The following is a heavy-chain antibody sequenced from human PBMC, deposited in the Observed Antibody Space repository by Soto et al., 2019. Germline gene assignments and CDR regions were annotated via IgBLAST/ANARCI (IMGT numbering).Heavy chain of an antibody. J-gene: IGHJ4*02. Sequence: QVQLQESGPGLVKPSQTLSLTCTVSGGSISGDGYYWTWIRQHPGKGLGWIGYIYDTGTTRYNPSLKSRVSISGDMWKNQLSLTVTSVTAADTAMYYCARGGVRTTFPHWGQGTLVTVSS. CDR3: ARGGVRTTFPH. CDR1: GGSISGDGYY. V-gene: IGHV4-31*03. D-gene: IGHD1-7*01. CDR2: IYDTGTT.